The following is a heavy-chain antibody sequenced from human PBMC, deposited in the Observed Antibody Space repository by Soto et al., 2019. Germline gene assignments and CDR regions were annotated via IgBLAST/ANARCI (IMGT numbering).Heavy chain of an antibody. CDR2: ISPAGTNQ. CDR1: GFIFSDYA. Sequence: GGSLRLSCVASGFIFSDYAMHWARQAPGKGLEWVALISPAGTNQYYADSAKGRFTISRDNSKNTLYLQMNSPRPEDTGLYYCARENSRISPRLFQHWGHGTLVTVSS. J-gene: IGHJ1*01. CDR3: ARENSRISPRLFQH. V-gene: IGHV3-30-3*01. D-gene: IGHD6-6*01.